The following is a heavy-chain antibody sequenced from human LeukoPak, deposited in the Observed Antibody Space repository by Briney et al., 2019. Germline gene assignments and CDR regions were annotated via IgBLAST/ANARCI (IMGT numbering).Heavy chain of an antibody. CDR2: IWYDGSNK. CDR1: GFTFSSYG. Sequence: GRSLRLSCAASGFTFSSYGMHWVRQAPGEGLEWVAVIWYDGSNKYYADSVKGRFTISRDNSKNTLYLQMNSLRAEDTAVYYCARDAVYSSSWQYYWGQGPLVTVSS. J-gene: IGHJ4*02. V-gene: IGHV3-33*01. CDR3: ARDAVYSSSWQYY. D-gene: IGHD6-13*01.